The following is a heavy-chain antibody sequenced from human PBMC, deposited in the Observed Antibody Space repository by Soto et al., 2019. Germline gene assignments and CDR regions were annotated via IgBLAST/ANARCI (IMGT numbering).Heavy chain of an antibody. Sequence: ASVKVSCKASGYTFTSNGISWVRQAPGQGLEWMGWISAYNGNTNYAQKLQGRVTMTTDTSTSTAYMELRSLRSDDTAVYYCARRVAAAGTSWFDPWGQGTLVTVSS. CDR3: ARRVAAAGTSWFDP. D-gene: IGHD6-13*01. CDR2: ISAYNGNT. CDR1: GYTFTSNG. V-gene: IGHV1-18*04. J-gene: IGHJ5*02.